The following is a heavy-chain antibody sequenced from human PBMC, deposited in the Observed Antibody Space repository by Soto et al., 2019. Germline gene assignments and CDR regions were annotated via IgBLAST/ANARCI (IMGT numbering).Heavy chain of an antibody. CDR1: GYTFTSDD. CDR3: ARVRRNGLWRPGGDDAFDI. J-gene: IGHJ3*02. CDR2: MNPNSGNT. V-gene: IGHV1-8*01. D-gene: IGHD3-16*01. Sequence: GASVKVSCKASGYTFTSDDINWVRQATGQGLEWMGWMNPNSGNTGDAQKFQGRATMTRNTSISTAYMELSSLRSEDTAVYYCARVRRNGLWRPGGDDAFDISGQGTTVTVSS.